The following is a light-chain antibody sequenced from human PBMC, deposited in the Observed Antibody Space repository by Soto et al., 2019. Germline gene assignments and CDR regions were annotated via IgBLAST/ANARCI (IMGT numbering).Light chain of an antibody. V-gene: IGLV2-14*01. CDR1: SSDVGSYNY. CDR3: CSYTTSSPHVV. J-gene: IGLJ2*01. CDR2: DVS. Sequence: QSALTQPASVSGSPGQSITISCTGTSSDVGSYNYVSWYQQYPGKAPKLMIYDVSNRPSGVSYRFSGSKSGNTASLTISGLQAEDEADYYCCSYTTSSPHVVFGGGTKLTVL.